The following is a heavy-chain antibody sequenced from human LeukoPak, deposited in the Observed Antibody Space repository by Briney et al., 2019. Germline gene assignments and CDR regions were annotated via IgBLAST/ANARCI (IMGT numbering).Heavy chain of an antibody. J-gene: IGHJ1*01. D-gene: IGHD6-13*01. CDR3: ARAGITTTGPLFQH. CDR1: GFTVSSNY. CDR2: IYSGGST. V-gene: IGHV3-53*01. Sequence: GGSLRLSCAASGFTVSSNYMSWVRQAPGKGLEWVSVIYSGGSTYYADSVKGRFTISRDNAKSSLYLQMNSLRAEDTAVYYCARAGITTTGPLFQHWGQGTLVTVSS.